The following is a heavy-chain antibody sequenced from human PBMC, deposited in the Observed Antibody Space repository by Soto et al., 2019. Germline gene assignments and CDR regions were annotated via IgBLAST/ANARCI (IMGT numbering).Heavy chain of an antibody. Sequence: SETLSLTCTVSGASISSSSDYWGWMRQSPGKGLEWIGSIYYSGNTYYNPSLKSRVSISVDTSKNQFSLKLNSVTAADTAMYYCARHQTSVRYDFDYWGQGALVTVSS. J-gene: IGHJ4*02. D-gene: IGHD4-17*01. CDR3: ARHQTSVRYDFDY. V-gene: IGHV4-39*01. CDR2: IYYSGNT. CDR1: GASISSSSDY.